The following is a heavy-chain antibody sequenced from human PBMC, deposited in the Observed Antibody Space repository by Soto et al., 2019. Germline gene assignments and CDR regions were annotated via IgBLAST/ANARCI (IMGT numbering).Heavy chain of an antibody. V-gene: IGHV1-24*01. CDR1: GYTLTELS. D-gene: IGHD3-22*01. J-gene: IGHJ4*02. Sequence: ASVKVSCKVSGYTLTELSMHWVRQAPGKGLEWMGGFDPEDGETIYAQKFQGRVTMTEDTSTDTAYMELSSLRSEDTAVYYCATRGYYDSSGYYYFDYWGQGTLVTVSS. CDR2: FDPEDGET. CDR3: ATRGYYDSSGYYYFDY.